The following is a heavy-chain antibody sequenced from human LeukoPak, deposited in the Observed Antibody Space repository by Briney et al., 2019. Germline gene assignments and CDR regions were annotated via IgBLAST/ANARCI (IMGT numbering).Heavy chain of an antibody. CDR1: GYTLTELS. J-gene: IGHJ4*02. CDR2: FDPEDGET. CDR3: ARDQRG. Sequence: GASVKVSCKVSGYTLTELSMHWVRQAPGKGLEWMGGFDPEDGETIYAQKFQGRVTITADKSTSTAYMELSSLRSEDTAVYYCARDQRGWGQGTLVTVSS. V-gene: IGHV1-24*01.